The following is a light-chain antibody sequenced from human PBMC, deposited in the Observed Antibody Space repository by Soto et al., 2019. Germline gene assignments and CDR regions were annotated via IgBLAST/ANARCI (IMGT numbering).Light chain of an antibody. CDR3: QSYGTSLSGLYV. CDR1: SSNIGAGQD. Sequence: VLTQPPSVSGAPGQRVTISCTGTSSNIGAGQDVHWYRQLPGAAPKFLISDSNNRASGVPDRFSVSKSGASASLAITGLRAEDEGDYFCQSYGTSLSGLYVFGTGTKVTVL. CDR2: DSN. J-gene: IGLJ1*01. V-gene: IGLV1-40*01.